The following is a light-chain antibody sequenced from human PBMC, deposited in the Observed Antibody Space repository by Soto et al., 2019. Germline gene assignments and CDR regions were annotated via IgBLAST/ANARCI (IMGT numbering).Light chain of an antibody. CDR3: ATGGDSLNGWV. CDR2: SDN. J-gene: IGLJ3*02. Sequence: QSVLTQPPSASGTPGQRVTISCSGSSSNIGSTTVNWYQQLPGTAPKLLIYSDNQRPSGVPVRFSGSKSGTSASLAISGLQSEDEADYYCATGGDSLNGWVFAGGTKLTVL. CDR1: SSNIGSTT. V-gene: IGLV1-44*01.